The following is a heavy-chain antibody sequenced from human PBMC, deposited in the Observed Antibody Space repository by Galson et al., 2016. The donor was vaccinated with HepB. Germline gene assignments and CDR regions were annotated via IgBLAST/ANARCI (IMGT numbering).Heavy chain of an antibody. CDR2: ISSDGTST. J-gene: IGHJ5*02. CDR1: GFTFSGYT. V-gene: IGHV3-48*02. CDR3: ARDTGVVLCCDP. D-gene: IGHD2-15*01. Sequence: SLRLPCAASGFTFSGYTMNWVRQAPGKGLEWVSHISSDGTSTQYADSVKGRFTISRDNAKNSLYLQMTSLRDEDTGLYFCARDTGVVLCCDPWGQGTRVTVSS.